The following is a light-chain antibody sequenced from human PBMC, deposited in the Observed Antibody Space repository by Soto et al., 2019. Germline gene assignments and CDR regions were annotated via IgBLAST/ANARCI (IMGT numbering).Light chain of an antibody. CDR1: SSDVGHYNF. CDR3: CSFAGSNTYVI. CDR2: RVS. Sequence: QSALIQPRSVSGSPGQSVTISCTGTSSDVGHYNFVSWYQHHPGKAPKPMIYRVSQRPSGVPDRFSGSKSGNTASLTISGLQAEDEADYYCCSFAGSNTYVIFGGGTMLTVL. V-gene: IGLV2-11*01. J-gene: IGLJ2*01.